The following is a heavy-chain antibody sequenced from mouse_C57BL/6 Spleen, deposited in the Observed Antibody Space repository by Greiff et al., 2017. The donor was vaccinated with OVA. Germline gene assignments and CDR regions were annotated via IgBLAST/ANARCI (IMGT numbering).Heavy chain of an antibody. V-gene: IGHV1-55*01. D-gene: IGHD1-1*01. CDR2: IYPGSGST. J-gene: IGHJ2*01. Sequence: QVQLQQPGAELVKPGASVKMSCKASGYTFTSYWITWVKQRPGQGLEWIGDIYPGSGSTYYNEKLKSKATLTVDTSSSTAYMQLSSLTSEDSAVYYCARPTYYGSSYDYWGQGTTLTVSS. CDR1: GYTFTSYW. CDR3: ARPTYYGSSYDY.